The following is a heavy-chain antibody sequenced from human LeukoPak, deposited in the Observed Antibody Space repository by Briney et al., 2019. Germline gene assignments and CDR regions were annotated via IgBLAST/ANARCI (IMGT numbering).Heavy chain of an antibody. CDR2: ISSSSSYI. CDR1: GFTFSSYS. V-gene: IGHV3-21*01. D-gene: IGHD5-18*01. J-gene: IGHJ3*02. CDR3: ARGNSGYSYGYRDDAFDI. Sequence: GGSLRLSCAASGFTFSSYSMNWVRQAPGKGLEWVSSISSSSSYIYHADSVKGRFTISRDNAKNSLYLQMNSLRAEDTAVYYCARGNSGYSYGYRDDAFDIWGQGTMVTVSS.